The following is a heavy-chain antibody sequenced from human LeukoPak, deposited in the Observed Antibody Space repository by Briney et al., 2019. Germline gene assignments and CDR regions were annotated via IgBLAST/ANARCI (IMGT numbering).Heavy chain of an antibody. J-gene: IGHJ3*02. Sequence: SETLSLTCTVSGGSISSFYWSWIRQPPGKGLEWIGYIYYSGSTNYNPSLKSRVTISVDTSKNQFSLKLSSVTAADTAVYYCARDRYSSSWYLDAFDIWGQGTMVTVSS. D-gene: IGHD6-13*01. CDR3: ARDRYSSSWYLDAFDI. CDR1: GGSISSFY. CDR2: IYYSGST. V-gene: IGHV4-59*01.